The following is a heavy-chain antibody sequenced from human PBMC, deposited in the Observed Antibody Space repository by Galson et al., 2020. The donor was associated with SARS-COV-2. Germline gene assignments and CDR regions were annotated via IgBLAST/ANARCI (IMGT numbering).Heavy chain of an antibody. V-gene: IGHV1-18*04. D-gene: IGHD3-10*01. J-gene: IGHJ6*02. Sequence: ASVKVSCKASGYTFTSYGISWVRQAPGQGPEWMGWNSAYNGNTNYAQKLQGRVTMTTDTSTSTAHMELRSLRSDDKAVYYCARVRILTMETYYYYYGMDVWGQGTTVTVSS. CDR1: GYTFTSYG. CDR2: NSAYNGNT. CDR3: ARVRILTMETYYYYYGMDV.